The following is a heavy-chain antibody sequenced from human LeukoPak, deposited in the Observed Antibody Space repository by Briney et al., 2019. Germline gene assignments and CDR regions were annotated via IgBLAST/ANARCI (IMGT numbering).Heavy chain of an antibody. CDR2: IYHSGST. CDR3: ARLNYYGSGSYVGGYFDY. D-gene: IGHD3-10*01. Sequence: SETLSLTCTVSGGSISSYYWNWIRQPPGKGLEWIGSIYHSGSTYYNPSLKSRVTISVDTSKNQFSLKLSSVTAADTAVYYCARLNYYGSGSYVGGYFDYWGQGTLVTVSS. CDR1: GGSISSYY. J-gene: IGHJ4*02. V-gene: IGHV4-59*08.